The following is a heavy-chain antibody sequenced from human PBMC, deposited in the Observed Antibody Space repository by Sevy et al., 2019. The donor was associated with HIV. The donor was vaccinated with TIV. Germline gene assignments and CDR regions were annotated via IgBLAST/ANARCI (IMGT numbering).Heavy chain of an antibody. D-gene: IGHD2-15*01. Sequence: ASVKVSCKASGGTFSSYAISWVRQAPGQGLEWMGGIIPIFGTANYAQKFQGRVTITADESTSTAYMELSSLRSEDTAVYYCARARYGYSGGSCYSGYYYYGMDVWGQGTPVTVSS. CDR1: GGTFSSYA. CDR2: IIPIFGTA. V-gene: IGHV1-69*13. J-gene: IGHJ6*02. CDR3: ARARYGYSGGSCYSGYYYYGMDV.